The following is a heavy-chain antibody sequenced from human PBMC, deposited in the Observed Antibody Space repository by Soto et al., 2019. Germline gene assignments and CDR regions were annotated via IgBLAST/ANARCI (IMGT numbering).Heavy chain of an antibody. J-gene: IGHJ4*02. Sequence: PSETLSLTCSVSGGSISSYYWSWIRQPPGKGLERIGYIYDSGSTNYNPSLKSRVTISVDTSKNQFSLKLTSVTAADTALYYCARLGRYQMGIFDYWGQGTLVTVSS. V-gene: IGHV4-59*08. D-gene: IGHD2-2*01. CDR1: GGSISSYY. CDR3: ARLGRYQMGIFDY. CDR2: IYDSGST.